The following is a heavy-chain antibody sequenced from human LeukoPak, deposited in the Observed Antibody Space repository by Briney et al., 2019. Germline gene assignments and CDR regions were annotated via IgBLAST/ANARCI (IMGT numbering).Heavy chain of an antibody. J-gene: IGHJ4*02. V-gene: IGHV1-2*02. CDR1: GYTFTGDY. D-gene: IGHD5-12*01. CDR3: ARDSSGYDHDFDY. Sequence: GASVSVSCKASGYTFTGDYMHWVRQAPGQGLEWMGWINPNSGGTNYAQKFQGRVTMTRDTSISTAYMELSRLRSDDTAVYYCARDSSGYDHDFDYWGQGTLVTVSS. CDR2: INPNSGGT.